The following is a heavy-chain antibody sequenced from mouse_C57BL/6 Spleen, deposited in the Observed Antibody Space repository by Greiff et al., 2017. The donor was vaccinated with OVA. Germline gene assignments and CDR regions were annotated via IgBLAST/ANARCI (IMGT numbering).Heavy chain of an antibody. Sequence: EVQVVESGGGLVKPGGSLKLSCAASGFTFSSYAMSWVRQTPEKRLEWVATLSDGGSYTYYPDNVKGRFTISRDNAKNNLYLQMSHLKSEDTAMYYCARDYYYGKGGSWFAYWGQGTLVTVSA. D-gene: IGHD1-1*01. CDR3: ARDYYYGKGGSWFAY. J-gene: IGHJ3*01. V-gene: IGHV5-4*01. CDR2: LSDGGSYT. CDR1: GFTFSSYA.